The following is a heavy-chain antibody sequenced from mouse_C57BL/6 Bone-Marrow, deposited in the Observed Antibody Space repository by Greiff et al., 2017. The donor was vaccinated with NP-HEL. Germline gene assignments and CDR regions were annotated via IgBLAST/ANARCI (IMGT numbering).Heavy chain of an antibody. V-gene: IGHV1-4*01. CDR2: INPSSGYP. D-gene: IGHD1-1*01. CDR1: GYTFTSYT. CDR3: ARRRYYGSIQYYFDY. J-gene: IGHJ2*01. Sequence: QVQLQQSGAELARPGASVKMSCKASGYTFTSYTMHWVKQRPGQGLEWIGYINPSSGYPKYNQKFKDKATLTADKSSSTAYMQLSSLTSEDSAVYYCARRRYYGSIQYYFDYWGQGTTLTVSS.